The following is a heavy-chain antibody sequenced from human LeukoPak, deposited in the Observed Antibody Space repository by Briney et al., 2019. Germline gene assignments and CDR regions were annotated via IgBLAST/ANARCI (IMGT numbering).Heavy chain of an antibody. CDR1: GFIFSTYD. J-gene: IGHJ4*02. V-gene: IGHV3-30*03. CDR3: ARDYTGGWNDY. D-gene: IGHD7-27*01. CDR2: ISYDRSNK. Sequence: GGSLRLSCAASGFIFSTYDMHWVRQAPGKGLEWVAVISYDRSNKYYADSVKGRFTISRDNSKNTLYLQMNSLRAEDTAVYYCARDYTGGWNDYWGQGTLVTVSS.